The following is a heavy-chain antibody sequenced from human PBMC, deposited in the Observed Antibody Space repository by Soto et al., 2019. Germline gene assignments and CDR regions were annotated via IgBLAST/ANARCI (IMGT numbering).Heavy chain of an antibody. Sequence: QVQLQESGPGLAKPSETLSLTCTVSGGSISSYYWSWIRQPPGKRLEWIGYISHSGIANYNPSRQSRVTTSLDKSKNQFSQELTSVTAADTAVYYCASLYGSSWPDYWGQGTLVTVSS. D-gene: IGHD6-13*01. CDR1: GGSISSYY. CDR3: ASLYGSSWPDY. CDR2: ISHSGIA. V-gene: IGHV4-59*08. J-gene: IGHJ4*02.